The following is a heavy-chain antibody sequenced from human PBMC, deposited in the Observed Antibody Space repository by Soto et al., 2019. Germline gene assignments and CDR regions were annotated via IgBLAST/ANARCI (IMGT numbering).Heavy chain of an antibody. CDR1: GDTFSSYA. V-gene: IGHV1-69*13. J-gene: IGHJ6*03. CDR3: ARDGSGYRSRDYPMDV. D-gene: IGHD3-22*01. Sequence: SVKISCKASGDTFSSYAISWVRQAPGQGLEWMGGIIPIFGTANYAQKFQGRVTITADESTSTAYMELSSLRSEDTAVYYCARDGSGYRSRDYPMDVWGEGTTVTVS. CDR2: IIPIFGTA.